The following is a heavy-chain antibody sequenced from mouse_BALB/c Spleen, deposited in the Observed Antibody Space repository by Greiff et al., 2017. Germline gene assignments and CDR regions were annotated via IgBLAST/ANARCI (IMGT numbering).Heavy chain of an antibody. CDR3: TKDSPYPTDAY. J-gene: IGHJ3*01. CDR1: GYTFTSYW. CDR2: IYPGNSDT. D-gene: IGHD2-10*01. Sequence: VQLQQSGTVLARPGASVKMSCKASGYTFTSYWMHWVKQRPGQGLEWIGAIYPGNSDTSYNQKFKGKAKLTAVTSTSTAYMELSSLTNEDSAVYYCTKDSPYPTDAYWGQGTLVTVSA. V-gene: IGHV1-5*01.